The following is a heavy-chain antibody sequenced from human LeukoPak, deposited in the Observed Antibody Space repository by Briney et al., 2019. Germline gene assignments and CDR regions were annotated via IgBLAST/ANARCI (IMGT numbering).Heavy chain of an antibody. CDR2: IVVGSGNK. Sequence: GTSVKVSRKASGFTFTSSAMQWVRQARGQGLEWVGWIVVGSGNKNYAQKFQERVPIDRDMSTSTAYMELSSLRSEDTAVYYCAAAQNFPVYCSGGSCSYYFDYWGQGTLVTVSS. J-gene: IGHJ4*02. CDR1: GFTFTSSA. D-gene: IGHD2-15*01. V-gene: IGHV1-58*02. CDR3: AAAQNFPVYCSGGSCSYYFDY.